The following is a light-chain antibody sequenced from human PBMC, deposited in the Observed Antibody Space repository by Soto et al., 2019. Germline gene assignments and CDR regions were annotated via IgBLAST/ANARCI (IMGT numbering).Light chain of an antibody. J-gene: IGKJ1*01. V-gene: IGKV1-12*01. CDR3: LQVSTFPRT. Sequence: DIQMTQSPSSVSASVGDRVTITCRASQGIGVRLAWFQQKPGKAPQLLIQSASSLQSGFPSRFSGSGSGTYFLLSINSLQPEDFASYYCLQVSTFPRTFGQGTKVEVK. CDR2: SAS. CDR1: QGIGVR.